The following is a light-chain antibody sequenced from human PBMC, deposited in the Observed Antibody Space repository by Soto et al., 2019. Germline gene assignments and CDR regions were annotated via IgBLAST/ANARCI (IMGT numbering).Light chain of an antibody. V-gene: IGKV3D-15*01. Sequence: EIVLTQSPATLLLSTGETATLSCRASKSVRKNLDWYQQKPGQAPRLLIYGTSNRATGIPDRISGSRAGTEFTLTISSLQHEDFETYYCLQDFNYPWTFGQGTKVDIK. J-gene: IGKJ1*01. CDR2: GTS. CDR3: LQDFNYPWT. CDR1: KSVRKN.